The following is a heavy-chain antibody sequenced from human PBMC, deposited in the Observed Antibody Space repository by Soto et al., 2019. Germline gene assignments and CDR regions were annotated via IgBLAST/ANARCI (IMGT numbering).Heavy chain of an antibody. J-gene: IGHJ6*02. CDR1: GGSISSGDYY. Sequence: SETLSLTCTVSGGSISSGDYYWSWIRQPPGKGLEWIGYIYYSGSTYYNPSLKSRVTISVDTSKNQFSLKLSSVTAADTAVYYCARDRLYCSGGSCYSGNYYYGMDVWGQGTTVTVSS. V-gene: IGHV4-30-4*01. CDR2: IYYSGST. CDR3: ARDRLYCSGGSCYSGNYYYGMDV. D-gene: IGHD2-15*01.